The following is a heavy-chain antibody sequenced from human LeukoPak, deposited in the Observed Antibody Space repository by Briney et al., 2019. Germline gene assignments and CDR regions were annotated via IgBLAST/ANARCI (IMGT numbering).Heavy chain of an antibody. J-gene: IGHJ4*02. Sequence: GGSLRLSCAASGFTFSNYGVHWVRQAPGKGLEWVAVISYDGRNKHYADSIKGRFTISRDNSANRLYLQMNSLRVEDTAVYYCAKDPDFRSWAVDDWGQGTLVTVSS. CDR3: AKDPDFRSWAVDD. CDR1: GFTFSNYG. D-gene: IGHD3/OR15-3a*01. V-gene: IGHV3-30*18. CDR2: ISYDGRNK.